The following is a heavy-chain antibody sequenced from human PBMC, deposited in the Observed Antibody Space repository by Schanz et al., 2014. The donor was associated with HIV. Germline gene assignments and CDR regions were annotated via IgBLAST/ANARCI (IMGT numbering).Heavy chain of an antibody. CDR2: ISNDGSNE. CDR3: AKEWYYGSGSMDYGLDV. Sequence: QVQVVESGGGVVQPGRSLRLSCAASEFIFSSYGIHWVRQAPGKGLEWVAVISNDGSNEYYADSVKGRFTLSRDNSENTVYLQMNSLRAEDTAVYYCAKEWYYGSGSMDYGLDVWGQGTTVNVSS. CDR1: EFIFSSYG. V-gene: IGHV3-30*18. D-gene: IGHD3-10*01. J-gene: IGHJ6*02.